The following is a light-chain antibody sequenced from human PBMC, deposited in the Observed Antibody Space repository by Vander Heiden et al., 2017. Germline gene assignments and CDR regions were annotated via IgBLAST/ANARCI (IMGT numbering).Light chain of an antibody. CDR3: CSYAGSDTLV. Sequence: QSALTQPRSVSGSPGPSVTLSCTGTSSDVGGYNYVSWYQQHPGKAPKRMMYDVSKRPSGVPDRFSGSKSGNTASLTISGLQAEDDADYYCCSYAGSDTLVFGTGTKVTVL. CDR2: DVS. V-gene: IGLV2-11*01. J-gene: IGLJ1*01. CDR1: SSDVGGYNY.